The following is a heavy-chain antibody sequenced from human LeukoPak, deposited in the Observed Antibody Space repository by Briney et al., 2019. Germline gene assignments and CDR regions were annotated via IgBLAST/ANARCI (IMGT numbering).Heavy chain of an antibody. V-gene: IGHV1-8*01. D-gene: IGHD5-12*01. CDR1: GYTFTSYD. Sequence: ASVKVSCKASGYTFTSYDINWVRQATGQGLEWMGWMNPNSGNTGYAQKFQGRVTMTRNTSISTAYMELSNLRSEDTAVYYCAIQTAWLRLAHPADYWGQGTLVTVSS. CDR2: MNPNSGNT. J-gene: IGHJ4*02. CDR3: AIQTAWLRLAHPADY.